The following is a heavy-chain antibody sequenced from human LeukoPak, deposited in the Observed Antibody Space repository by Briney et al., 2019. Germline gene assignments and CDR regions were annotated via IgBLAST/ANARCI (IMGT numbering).Heavy chain of an antibody. CDR1: GFTFSNAW. CDR3: TIFGVVDAFDI. J-gene: IGHJ3*02. D-gene: IGHD3-3*01. V-gene: IGHV3-15*01. Sequence: GGSLRLSCAASGFTFSNAWMSWVRQAPGKGLEWVGRIKSKTDGGTTDYAAPVKGRFTTSRDDSKNTLYLQMNSLKTEDTAVYYCTIFGVVDAFDIWGQGTMVTVSS. CDR2: IKSKTDGGTT.